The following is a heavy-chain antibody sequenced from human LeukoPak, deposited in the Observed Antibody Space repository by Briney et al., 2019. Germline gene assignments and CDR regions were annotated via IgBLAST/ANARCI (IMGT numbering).Heavy chain of an antibody. J-gene: IGHJ4*02. CDR3: ARSDVGATRYYFDY. CDR2: ISYDGSNK. CDR1: GFTFSSYA. D-gene: IGHD1-26*01. Sequence: GGSLRLSCAASGFTFSSYAMHWVRQAPGKGLEWVAVISYDGSNKYYADSVKGRFTISRGNSKNTLYLQMNSLRAEDTAVYYCARSDVGATRYYFDYWGQGTLVTVSS. V-gene: IGHV3-30-3*01.